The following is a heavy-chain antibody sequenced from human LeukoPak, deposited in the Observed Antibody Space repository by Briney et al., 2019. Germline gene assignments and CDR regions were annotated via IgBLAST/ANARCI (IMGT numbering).Heavy chain of an antibody. CDR3: ARGRDFGLAATRCFDY. V-gene: IGHV4-34*01. CDR1: SGSFSGYY. D-gene: IGHD2-15*01. Sequence: DPSETLSLTCAVYSGSFSGYYWSWIRQPPGKGLEWIGEINHSGSTNYNPSLKSRVTISVDTSKNQFSLKLSSVTAADTAVYYCARGRDFGLAATRCFDYWGQGTLVTVSS. CDR2: INHSGST. J-gene: IGHJ4*02.